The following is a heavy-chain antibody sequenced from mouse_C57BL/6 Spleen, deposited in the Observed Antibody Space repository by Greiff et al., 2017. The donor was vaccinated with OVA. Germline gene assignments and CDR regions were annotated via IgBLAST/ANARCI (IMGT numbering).Heavy chain of an antibody. V-gene: IGHV1-85*01. Sequence: QVQLQQSGPELVKPGASVKLSCKASGYTFTSYDINWVKQRPGQGLEWIGWIYPRDGSTTYNEKFKGKATLTVDTSSSTAYMELHSLTSEDSAVYFCARSDYDYDEGAYWGQGTLVTVSA. CDR3: ARSDYDYDEGAY. D-gene: IGHD2-4*01. CDR1: GYTFTSYD. J-gene: IGHJ3*01. CDR2: IYPRDGST.